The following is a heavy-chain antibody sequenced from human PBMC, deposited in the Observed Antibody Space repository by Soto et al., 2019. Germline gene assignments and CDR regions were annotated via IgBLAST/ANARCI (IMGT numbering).Heavy chain of an antibody. Sequence: PSETLSLTCAVYGGSFSGYYWSWIRQPPGKGLEWIGEINHSGSTNYNPSLKSRVTISVDTSKNQFSLKLSSVTAADTAVYYCAAKYGSGSYGSYWGQGTLVTVSS. J-gene: IGHJ4*02. CDR3: AAKYGSGSYGSY. D-gene: IGHD3-10*01. CDR1: GGSFSGYY. CDR2: INHSGST. V-gene: IGHV4-34*01.